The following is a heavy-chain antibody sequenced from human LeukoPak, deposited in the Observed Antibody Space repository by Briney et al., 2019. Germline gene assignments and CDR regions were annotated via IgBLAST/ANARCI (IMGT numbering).Heavy chain of an antibody. CDR3: ARYYCSSGSCDSTFDY. V-gene: IGHV1-69*01. D-gene: IGHD2-15*01. Sequence: GASVKVSCKASGGTLSSYAISWVRQARGQGLEWMGGIIPIFGTANYAQKFQGRVTITADESTSTAYMELSSLRSEDTAVYYCARYYCSSGSCDSTFDYWGQGTLVTVSS. J-gene: IGHJ4*02. CDR1: GGTLSSYA. CDR2: IIPIFGTA.